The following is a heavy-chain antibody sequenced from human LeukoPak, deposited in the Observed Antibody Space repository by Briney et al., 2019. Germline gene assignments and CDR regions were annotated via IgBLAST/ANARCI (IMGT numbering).Heavy chain of an antibody. CDR3: ARGRFSEDSSGYMLVY. Sequence: SETLSLTRAVYGGSFSSYYWSWIRQPPGKGLEWIGEINHSGSTNYNPSLKSRVTISVDTSKNQFSLKLSSVTAADTAVYYCARGRFSEDSSGYMLVYWGQGTLVIVSS. J-gene: IGHJ4*02. D-gene: IGHD3-22*01. CDR1: GGSFSSYY. V-gene: IGHV4-34*01. CDR2: INHSGST.